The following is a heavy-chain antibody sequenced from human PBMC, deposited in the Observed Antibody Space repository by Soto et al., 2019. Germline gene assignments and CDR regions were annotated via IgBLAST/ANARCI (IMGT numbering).Heavy chain of an antibody. CDR1: GFTFSSYW. CDR3: ARYYYDRILDS. CDR2: INSDGSST. D-gene: IGHD3-22*01. Sequence: PGGSLRLSCAASGFTFSSYWMHWVRQAPGKGLGWVSRINSDGSSTSYADSVKGRFTISRDNAKNTLYLQMNSLRAEDTAVYYCARYYYDRILDSWGQGTLVTVSS. V-gene: IGHV3-74*01. J-gene: IGHJ4*02.